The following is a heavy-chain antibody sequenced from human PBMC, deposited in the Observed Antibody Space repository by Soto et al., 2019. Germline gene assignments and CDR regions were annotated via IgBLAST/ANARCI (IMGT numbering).Heavy chain of an antibody. V-gene: IGHV2-5*02. J-gene: IGHJ5*02. CDR2: IYWDDDK. Sequence: QITLKESGPTLVKPTQTLTLTCTFSGFSLSTSGVGVGWIRQPPGKALEWLALIYWDDDKRYSPSLKSRLTITKDTSKNQVVLTMTNMDPVDTATYYCAHRPKDIVLVDWFDPWGQGTLVTVSS. D-gene: IGHD2-2*01. CDR1: GFSLSTSGVG. CDR3: AHRPKDIVLVDWFDP.